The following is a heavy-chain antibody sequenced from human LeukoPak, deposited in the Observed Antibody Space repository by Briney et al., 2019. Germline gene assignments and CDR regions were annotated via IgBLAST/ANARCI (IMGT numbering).Heavy chain of an antibody. Sequence: PGGSLRLSCSASGFAFSNYATHWVRQAPGKGLEYVAGINSNGGSTFYADSVKGRFTMSGDNSKNTLYLQMSSLRAEDTAVYYCVERTSTKYYYYGMDVWGQGTTVTVSS. CDR2: INSNGGST. CDR3: VERTSTKYYYYGMDV. CDR1: GFAFSNYA. V-gene: IGHV3-64D*06. J-gene: IGHJ6*02. D-gene: IGHD2-2*01.